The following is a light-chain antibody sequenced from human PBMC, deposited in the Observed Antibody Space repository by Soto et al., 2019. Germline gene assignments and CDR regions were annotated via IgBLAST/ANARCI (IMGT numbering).Light chain of an antibody. CDR2: DVS. CDR3: CSYADFYV. CDR1: SSDVGGYNY. V-gene: IGLV2-11*01. J-gene: IGLJ1*01. Sequence: QSALTQPRSVSGSPGQSVTISCTGTSSDVGGYNYVSWYQLHPGKAPRVIIFDVSKRPSGVPHRFSGSKSGNTASLTISGLQAEDEADYYCCSYADFYVFGSGTKLTVL.